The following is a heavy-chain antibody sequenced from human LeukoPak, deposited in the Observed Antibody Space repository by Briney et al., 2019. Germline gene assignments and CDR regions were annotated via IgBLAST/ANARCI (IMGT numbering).Heavy chain of an antibody. CDR3: ARGDSPDYGDYQHLDY. V-gene: IGHV3-66*01. CDR2: IYSGGST. Sequence: QSGGSLRLSCAASGFTVRNIYISWVRQAPGKGLEWVSVIYSGGSTYYADSVRGRFIISRDNSKNTLSLQMNSLRAEDTAVYYCARGDSPDYGDYQHLDYWGQGTLVTVSS. J-gene: IGHJ4*02. D-gene: IGHD4-17*01. CDR1: GFTVRNIY.